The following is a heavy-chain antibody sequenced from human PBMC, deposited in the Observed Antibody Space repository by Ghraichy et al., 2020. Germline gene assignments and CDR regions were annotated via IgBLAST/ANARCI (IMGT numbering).Heavy chain of an antibody. V-gene: IGHV4-4*02. Sequence: SETLSLTCAVSGGSISSSNWWSWVRQPPGKGLEWIGEIYHSGSTNYNPSIKSRVTISVDKYKNQFSLKLSSVTAADTAVYYCARAGYCSGGSCTYYYYYYGMDVWGQGTTVTVSS. CDR2: IYHSGST. D-gene: IGHD2-15*01. J-gene: IGHJ6*02. CDR3: ARAGYCSGGSCTYYYYYYGMDV. CDR1: GGSISSSNW.